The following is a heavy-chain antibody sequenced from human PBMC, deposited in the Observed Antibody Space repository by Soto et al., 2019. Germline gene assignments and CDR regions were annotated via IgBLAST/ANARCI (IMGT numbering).Heavy chain of an antibody. CDR2: SSAYNDNT. J-gene: IGHJ4*02. D-gene: IGHD2-15*01. CDR1: GHTLRSYG. V-gene: IGHV1-18*01. CDR3: AREYCSDSSCGGVDY. Sequence: QVQLVQSGAEVKKPGASVKVSCKASGHTLRSYGFSGVRQAAGKGIEWMGWSSAYNDNTKDAQKLQGRVTMTTDTSARTGYRELTSLRSADTAVYYCAREYCSDSSCGGVDYWGQGTLVTVSS.